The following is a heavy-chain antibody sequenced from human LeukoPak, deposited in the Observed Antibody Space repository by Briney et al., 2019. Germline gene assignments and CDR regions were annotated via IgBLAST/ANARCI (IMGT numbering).Heavy chain of an antibody. CDR1: GYTFTSYG. D-gene: IGHD2-2*03. V-gene: IGHV1-18*01. CDR3: ARDGYCSSTSCYPVGVDY. CDR2: ISAYNGNT. Sequence: ASVKVSCKASGYTFTSYGISWVRQAPGQGLEWMGWISAYNGNTNYAQKLQGRVTMTTDTSTSTAYMELRSLRSDDTAVYYCARDGYCSSTSCYPVGVDYWGQGTPVTVSS. J-gene: IGHJ4*02.